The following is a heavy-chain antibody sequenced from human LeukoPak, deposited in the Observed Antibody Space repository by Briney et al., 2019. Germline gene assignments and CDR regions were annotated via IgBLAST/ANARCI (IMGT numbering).Heavy chain of an antibody. J-gene: IGHJ4*02. D-gene: IGHD3-10*01. CDR2: INPDGSQT. CDR1: GFTFNTYW. CDR3: AGDPVRRDSY. V-gene: IGHV3-74*01. Sequence: GGSLRLSCAASGFTFNTYWMHWVRQAPGKGLVWVSHINPDGSQTNYADSVTGRFTISRDNAKSTLYLQMNSLRAEDTAVYYCAGDPVRRDSYWGQGTLVTVSS.